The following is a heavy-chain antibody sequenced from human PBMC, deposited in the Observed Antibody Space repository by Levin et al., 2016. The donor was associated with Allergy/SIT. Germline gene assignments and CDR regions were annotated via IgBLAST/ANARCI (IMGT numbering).Heavy chain of an antibody. CDR3: ARDCSITSCYFDN. Sequence: GGSLRLSCAASGFTFSSYSMNWVRQAPGKGLEWVPHSSSSSSTIYYADSVKGRFTISRDNAKNSLYLQMNSLRDEDTAVYYCARDCSITSCYFDNWGQGTLVTVSS. CDR2: SSSSSSTI. V-gene: IGHV3-48*02. D-gene: IGHD2-2*01. J-gene: IGHJ4*02. CDR1: GFTFSSYS.